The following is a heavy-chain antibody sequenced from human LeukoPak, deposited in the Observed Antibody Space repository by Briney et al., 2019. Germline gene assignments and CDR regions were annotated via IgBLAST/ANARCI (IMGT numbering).Heavy chain of an antibody. V-gene: IGHV1-69*13. J-gene: IGHJ4*02. D-gene: IGHD4-17*01. CDR1: GGTFSSYA. Sequence: ASVKVSCKASGGTFSSYAISWVRQAPGQGLEWMGGIIPIFGTANYAQKFQGRVTITADESTSTAYMELSSLRSEDTAVYYCARGPTGAGDYENYFDYWGQGTLVTVPS. CDR2: IIPIFGTA. CDR3: ARGPTGAGDYENYFDY.